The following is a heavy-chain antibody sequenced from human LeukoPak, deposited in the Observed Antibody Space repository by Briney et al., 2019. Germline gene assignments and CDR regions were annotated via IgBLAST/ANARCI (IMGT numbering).Heavy chain of an antibody. V-gene: IGHV3-30-3*01. D-gene: IGHD6-6*01. CDR3: ASDYKSIAARPAVGY. CDR2: ISYDGSNK. J-gene: IGHJ4*02. Sequence: GRSLRLSCAASGFTFRSYAMHWVRQAPGKGLEWVAVISYDGSNKYYADSVKGRFTISRYNSKNTLYLQMNSLRAEDTAVYYCASDYKSIAARPAVGYWGQGTLVTVSS. CDR1: GFTFRSYA.